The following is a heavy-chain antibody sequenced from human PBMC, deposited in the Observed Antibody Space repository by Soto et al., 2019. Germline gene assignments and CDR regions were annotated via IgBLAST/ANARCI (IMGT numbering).Heavy chain of an antibody. V-gene: IGHV3-30*18. CDR1: GFTFSSYG. J-gene: IGHJ6*02. CDR2: ISYDGSNK. D-gene: IGHD1-26*01. Sequence: QVQLVESGGGVVQPGRSLRLSCAAPGFTFSSYGMHWVRQGPGKGLEWVAVISYDGSNKYYVDSVKGRFTISRDNSKNTLFLQMNSLRVEDTATYYCVKDFSAGPGGSLLFYYYTGMDVWGQGTTVAVSS. CDR3: VKDFSAGPGGSLLFYYYTGMDV.